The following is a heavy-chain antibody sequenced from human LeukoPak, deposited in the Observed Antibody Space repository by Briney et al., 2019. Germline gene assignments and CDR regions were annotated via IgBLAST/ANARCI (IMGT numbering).Heavy chain of an antibody. CDR2: IYYSGST. Sequence: SETLSLTCTVSGGSISSGGYYWSWIRQHPGKGLEWIGYIYYSGSTYYNPSLKSRVTISVDTSKNQFSLKLSSVTAADTAVYYCARRPKIALAVYGWFDPWGQGTLVTVSS. J-gene: IGHJ5*02. CDR1: GGSISSGGYY. D-gene: IGHD6-19*01. V-gene: IGHV4-31*03. CDR3: ARRPKIALAVYGWFDP.